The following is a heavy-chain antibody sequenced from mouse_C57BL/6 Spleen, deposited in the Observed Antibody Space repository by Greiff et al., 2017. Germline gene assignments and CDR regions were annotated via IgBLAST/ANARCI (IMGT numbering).Heavy chain of an antibody. V-gene: IGHV1-4*01. CDR3: ARYGNYPYYAMDY. CDR1: GYTFTSYT. CDR2: INPSSGYT. Sequence: QVQLQQSGAELARPGASVKMSCKASGYTFTSYTMHWVKQRPGQGLEWIGYINPSSGYTKYNQKFKDKATLTADKSSSTAYMQLSSLTSEDSAVYYCARYGNYPYYAMDYWGQGTSVTVSS. D-gene: IGHD2-1*01. J-gene: IGHJ4*01.